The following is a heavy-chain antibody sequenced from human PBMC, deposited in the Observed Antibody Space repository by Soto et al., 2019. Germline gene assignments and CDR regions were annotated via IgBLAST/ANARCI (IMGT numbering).Heavy chain of an antibody. CDR3: TRHPSRDGYNYAFDI. D-gene: IGHD5-12*01. J-gene: IGHJ3*02. V-gene: IGHV3-73*01. CDR2: IRSKANSYAT. CDR1: GFTFSGSA. Sequence: GGSLRLSCAASGFTFSGSAMHWVRQASGKGLEWVGRIRSKANSYATAYAALVKGRFTISRDDSKNTAYLQMNSLKTEDTAVYYCTRHPSRDGYNYAFDIWGQGTMVTVSS.